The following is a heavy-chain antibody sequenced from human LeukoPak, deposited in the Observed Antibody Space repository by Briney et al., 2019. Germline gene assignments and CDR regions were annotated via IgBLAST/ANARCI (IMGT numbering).Heavy chain of an antibody. D-gene: IGHD2-15*01. J-gene: IGHJ4*02. CDR1: GFTVSSNY. V-gene: IGHV3-53*01. Sequence: GGSLRLSCAVSGFTVSSNYMSWVRQAPGKGLEWVSVLYNGGNTYYADSVKGRFTVSRDNSKNTLYLQMNSLRAEDTAVYYCVRDNPRCCGVVPANIDDYWGQGTLVTVSS. CDR3: VRDNPRCCGVVPANIDDY. CDR2: LYNGGNT.